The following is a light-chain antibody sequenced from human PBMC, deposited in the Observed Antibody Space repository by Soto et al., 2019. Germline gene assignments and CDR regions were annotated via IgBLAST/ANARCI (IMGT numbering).Light chain of an antibody. V-gene: IGKV1D-12*01. J-gene: IGKJ5*01. CDR3: QEANSLQIT. CDR2: AAS. CDR1: EGISSW. Sequence: EIAMTQSPSSVSASVEDRVTITCRASEGISSWLAWYQQKPGKALKLLIYAASSLHSRVPSRFSGSGSGTDFTLTISSLQPEELATYYCQEANSLQITFGQGTLLE.